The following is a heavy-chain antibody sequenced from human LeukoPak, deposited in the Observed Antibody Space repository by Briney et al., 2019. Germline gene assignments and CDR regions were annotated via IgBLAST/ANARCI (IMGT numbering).Heavy chain of an antibody. J-gene: IGHJ4*02. Sequence: GGSLRLSCAASGLTFSSYGMHWVRQAPGKGLEWVAVIWYDGSNKYYADSVKGRFTISRDNSKNTLYLQMNSLRAEDTAVYYCARGGGSSKNFDYWGQGTLVTVSS. D-gene: IGHD1-26*01. CDR1: GLTFSSYG. CDR3: ARGGGSSKNFDY. V-gene: IGHV3-33*01. CDR2: IWYDGSNK.